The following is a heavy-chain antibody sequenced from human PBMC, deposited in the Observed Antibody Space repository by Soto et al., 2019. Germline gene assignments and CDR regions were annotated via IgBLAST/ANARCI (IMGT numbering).Heavy chain of an antibody. V-gene: IGHV1-18*03. CDR1: GYTFTTYG. CDR3: ARSGDMPYYYYGMDV. D-gene: IGHD4-17*01. J-gene: IGHJ6*02. CDR2: ISGYNGNT. Sequence: QVHLVQSGAEVKKPGASLKVSCKASGYTFTTYGINWVRQAPGQGLEWMGWISGYNGNTKYAQKFQGRVTMTTDTSTNTAYMEVRSLISDDMAVYYCARSGDMPYYYYGMDVWGQGTTVTVSS.